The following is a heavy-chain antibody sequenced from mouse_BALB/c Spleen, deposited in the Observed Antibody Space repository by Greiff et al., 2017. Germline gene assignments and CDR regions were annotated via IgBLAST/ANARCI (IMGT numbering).Heavy chain of an antibody. CDR1: GFSLTSYG. V-gene: IGHV2-2*02. CDR3: AYYRYDDYAMDY. J-gene: IGHJ4*01. Sequence: QVQLKESGPGLVQPSQSLSITCTVSGFSLTSYGVHWVRQSPGKGLEWLGVIWSGGSTDYNAAFISRLSISKDNSKSQVFFKMNSLQANDTAIYYCAYYRYDDYAMDYWGQGTSVTVSS. CDR2: IWSGGST. D-gene: IGHD2-14*01.